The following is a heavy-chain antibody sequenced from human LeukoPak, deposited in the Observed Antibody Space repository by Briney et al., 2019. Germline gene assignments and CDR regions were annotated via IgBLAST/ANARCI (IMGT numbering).Heavy chain of an antibody. Sequence: GASVKVSCKASGYTFTGYYMHWVRQAPGQGLEWMGWINPNSGGTNYAQKFQGRVTMTRDTSISTAYMELSRLRSDDTAVYYCARDLLLWFGEFASTHYYYMDVWGKGTTVTVSS. CDR2: INPNSGGT. CDR1: GYTFTGYY. V-gene: IGHV1-2*02. D-gene: IGHD3-10*01. J-gene: IGHJ6*03. CDR3: ARDLLLWFGEFASTHYYYMDV.